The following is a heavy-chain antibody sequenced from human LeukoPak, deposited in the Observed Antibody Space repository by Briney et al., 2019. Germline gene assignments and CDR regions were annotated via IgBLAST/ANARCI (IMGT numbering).Heavy chain of an antibody. CDR3: ARFRAYYDILTGYPYYWYFDL. CDR2: IYYSGST. CDR1: GVSISSGDYY. D-gene: IGHD3-9*01. Sequence: SETLSLTCTVSGVSISSGDYYWRWIRQPPGKGLEWIAYIYYSGSTYYNPSLKSLVTISVDTSKNQFSLKLSSVTAADTAVYYCARFRAYYDILTGYPYYWYFDLWGRGTLVTVSS. V-gene: IGHV4-30-4*01. J-gene: IGHJ2*01.